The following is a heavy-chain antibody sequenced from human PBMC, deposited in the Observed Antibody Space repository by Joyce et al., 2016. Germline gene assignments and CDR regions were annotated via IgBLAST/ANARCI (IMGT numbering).Heavy chain of an antibody. CDR2: MSYDGSHQ. J-gene: IGHJ4*02. V-gene: IGHV3-30*03. CDR3: TRSSRTGYTAGWPDFDY. CDR1: EFAFSSHA. D-gene: IGHD2-2*02. Sequence: QVPLLESGGGVAQPGRSLRLSCAASEFAFSSHAMHWVRQVPGKGLEWVAVMSYDGSHQSYSGSGRGRFTISRDNSQNTLYLQMNSLRVEDTAVYYCTRSSRTGYTAGWPDFDYWGQGTLVTVSS.